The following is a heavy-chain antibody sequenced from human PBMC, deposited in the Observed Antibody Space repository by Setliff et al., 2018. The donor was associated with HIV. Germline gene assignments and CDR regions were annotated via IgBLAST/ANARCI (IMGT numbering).Heavy chain of an antibody. CDR1: GGSISSSSDY. CDR3: ARLGDSGYDFRGYFDY. J-gene: IGHJ4*02. CDR2: IYYSGST. Sequence: SETLSLTCTVSGGSISSSSDYWGWIRQPPGKGLEWIGYIYYSGSTYYNPSLKSRITISVDTSRNQFSLKLTSVTAADTALYFCARLGDSGYDFRGYFDYWGQGKLVTVSS. D-gene: IGHD5-12*01. V-gene: IGHV4-39*01.